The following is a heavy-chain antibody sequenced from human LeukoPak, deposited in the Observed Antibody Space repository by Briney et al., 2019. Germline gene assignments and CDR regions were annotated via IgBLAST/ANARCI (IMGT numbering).Heavy chain of an antibody. V-gene: IGHV3-21*01. D-gene: IGHD3-10*01. CDR1: GFIFSTYS. J-gene: IGHJ4*02. Sequence: GGSLRLSCAASGFIFSTYSMNWVRQAPGKGLEWVSSISTGSSYISFADSVKGRFTISRDNARNSLYLQMNSLRAEDTAAYYCARGSVGESFDYWGQGTLVTVSS. CDR3: ARGSVGESFDY. CDR2: ISTGSSYI.